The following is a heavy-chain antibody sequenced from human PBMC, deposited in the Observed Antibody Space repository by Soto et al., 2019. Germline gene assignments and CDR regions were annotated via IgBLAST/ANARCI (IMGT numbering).Heavy chain of an antibody. V-gene: IGHV4-31*03. J-gene: IGHJ6*02. CDR1: GGSISSGGYF. CDR3: VRDRTRKGFYGMDF. Sequence: PSETLSLTCTVSGGSISSGGYFWSWIRQHPGKGLEWIGFIYYSGSTYYNPSLKSRVTISVDTSKNQFSLKLSSVTAADTAVYYCVRDRTRKGFYGMDFWGQGTTVTV. CDR2: IYYSGST.